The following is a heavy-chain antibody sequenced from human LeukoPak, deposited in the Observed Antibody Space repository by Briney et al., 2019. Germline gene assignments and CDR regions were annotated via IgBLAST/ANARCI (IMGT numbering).Heavy chain of an antibody. V-gene: IGHV4-59*08. CDR1: GGSISSYY. CDR3: ARRQVGARAFDI. J-gene: IGHJ3*02. Sequence: PSETLSLTCTVSGGSISSYYWSWIRQPPGKGLEWIGYLYYSGSTNYNPSLKSRVTISVDTSKNQFSLKLSSVTAADTAVYYCARRQVGARAFDIWGQGTMVTVSS. CDR2: LYYSGST. D-gene: IGHD1-26*01.